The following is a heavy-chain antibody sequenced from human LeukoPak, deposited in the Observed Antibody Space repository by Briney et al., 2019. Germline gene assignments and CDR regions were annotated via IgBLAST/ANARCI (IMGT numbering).Heavy chain of an antibody. CDR2: IYYSGST. Sequence: TSETLSLTCTVSGGSISSYYGSWIRQPPGKGLEWLGYIYYSGSTNYNPSLKSRVTISADTSKNQFSLKLSSVTAADTAVYYCARRTIRMGTLDAFDIWGQGTMVTVSS. D-gene: IGHD1-14*01. J-gene: IGHJ3*02. V-gene: IGHV4-59*01. CDR1: GGSISSYY. CDR3: ARRTIRMGTLDAFDI.